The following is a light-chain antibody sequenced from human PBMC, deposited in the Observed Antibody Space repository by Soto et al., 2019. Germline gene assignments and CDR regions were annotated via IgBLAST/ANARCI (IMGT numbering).Light chain of an antibody. Sequence: EIVMTQSPATLSVSPGEKATLSCRASQTVGDNLAWYQQKPGQAPRLLISGASSRATGIPARFTGSGSVREFTLTISSLQSEDFAVYYCQQYYNWPSFGPGTKVDI. CDR2: GAS. CDR1: QTVGDN. V-gene: IGKV3-15*01. CDR3: QQYYNWPS. J-gene: IGKJ3*01.